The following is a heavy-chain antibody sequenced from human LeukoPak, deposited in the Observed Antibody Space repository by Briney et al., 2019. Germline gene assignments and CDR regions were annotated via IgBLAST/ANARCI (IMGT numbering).Heavy chain of an antibody. CDR3: AREDYYDSSGYLDY. CDR2: IYYSGTT. Sequence: PSETLSLTCTVSGGSISSSGYYWSWLRQHPVKGLEWIGYIYYSGTTYYNPSLKSRVTISVDTSKNQFSLKLFSVTAADTAVYYCAREDYYDSSGYLDYWGQGTLVTVSS. V-gene: IGHV4-31*03. CDR1: GGSISSSGYY. J-gene: IGHJ4*02. D-gene: IGHD3-22*01.